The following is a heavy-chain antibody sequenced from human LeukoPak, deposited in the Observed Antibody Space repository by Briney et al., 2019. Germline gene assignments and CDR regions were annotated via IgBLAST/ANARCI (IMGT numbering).Heavy chain of an antibody. D-gene: IGHD7-27*01. J-gene: IGHJ4*02. CDR1: GYSFTTYW. V-gene: IGHV5-51*01. Sequence: GESLKISCKASGYSFTTYWIGWLRQMPGKGLEWMGIVHPGDSNTRYSPSFQGQVTISADRPISTAYLQWSSLKASDTAIYYCARHVNWAFDYWGQGALVTVSS. CDR3: ARHVNWAFDY. CDR2: VHPGDSNT.